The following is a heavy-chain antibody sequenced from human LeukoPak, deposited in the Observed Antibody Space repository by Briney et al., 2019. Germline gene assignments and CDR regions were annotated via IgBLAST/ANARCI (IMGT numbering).Heavy chain of an antibody. Sequence: SETLSLTCTVSGGSISSSSYYWGWIRQPPGKGLEWIGSIYYSGSTNYNPSLKSRVTISVDTSKNQFSLKLSSVTAADTAVYYCARGYCSSTSCSHYNWFDPWGQGTLVTVSS. V-gene: IGHV4-39*07. CDR3: ARGYCSSTSCSHYNWFDP. CDR2: IYYSGST. D-gene: IGHD2-2*01. CDR1: GGSISSSSYY. J-gene: IGHJ5*02.